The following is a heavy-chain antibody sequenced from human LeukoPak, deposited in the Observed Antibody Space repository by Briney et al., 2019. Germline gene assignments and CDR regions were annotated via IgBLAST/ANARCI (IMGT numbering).Heavy chain of an antibody. CDR1: GYTFTSYG. CDR2: ISAYDGNT. Sequence: ASVKVSSKASGYTFTSYGISWVRQAPGQGLEWMGWISAYDGNTNYAQKLQGRVTMTTDTSTSTAYMELRSLRSDDTAVYYCARDGRIVVVVAATKDYFDYWGQGTLVTVSS. CDR3: ARDGRIVVVVAATKDYFDY. D-gene: IGHD2-15*01. J-gene: IGHJ4*02. V-gene: IGHV1-18*01.